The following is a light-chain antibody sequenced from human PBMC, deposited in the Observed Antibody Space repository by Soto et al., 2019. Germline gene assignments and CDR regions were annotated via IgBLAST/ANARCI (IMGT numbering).Light chain of an antibody. CDR3: QEYRSSRT. Sequence: EIVLTQSPGTLSLSPGERATLSCRASQSVTSSYLAWYQQKPGQAPRLLIYGASTRATCIPDRFSSGGSGTDFTLTISRLEPEDFAVYYCQEYRSSRTFGQGTKVEIQ. CDR2: GAS. CDR1: QSVTSSY. V-gene: IGKV3-20*01. J-gene: IGKJ1*01.